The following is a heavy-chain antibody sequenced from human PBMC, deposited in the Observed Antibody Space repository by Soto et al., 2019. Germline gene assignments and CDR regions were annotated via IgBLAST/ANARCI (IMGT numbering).Heavy chain of an antibody. CDR1: GGSVSSGSYY. CDR2: IYYSGST. J-gene: IGHJ6*02. D-gene: IGHD6-13*01. Sequence: SETLSLTCTVSGGSVSSGSYYWSWIRQPPGKGLEWIGYIYYSGSTNYNPSLKSRVTISVDTSKNQFSLKLSSVTAADTAVYYCATPRRSSSWCPPYYYGMDVLGQGTTVTVSS. V-gene: IGHV4-61*01. CDR3: ATPRRSSSWCPPYYYGMDV.